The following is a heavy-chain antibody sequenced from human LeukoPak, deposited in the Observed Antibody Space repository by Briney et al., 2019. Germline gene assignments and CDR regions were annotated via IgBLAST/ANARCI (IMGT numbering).Heavy chain of an antibody. Sequence: ASVKVSCKASGGTFSSYAISWVRQAPGQGLEWMGRIIPIFGTANYAQKLQGRVTITTDESTSTAYMELSSLRSEDTAVYYCARDSPGYYYDSSGYYYFDYWGQGTLVTVSS. CDR1: GGTFSSYA. CDR2: IIPIFGTA. D-gene: IGHD3-22*01. CDR3: ARDSPGYYYDSSGYYYFDY. V-gene: IGHV1-69*05. J-gene: IGHJ4*02.